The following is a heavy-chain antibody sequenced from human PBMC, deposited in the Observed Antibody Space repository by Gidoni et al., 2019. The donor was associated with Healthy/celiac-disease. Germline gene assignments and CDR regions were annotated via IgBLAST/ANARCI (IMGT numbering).Heavy chain of an antibody. Sequence: VQLQESGPGLVKPSETLSLTCTVSGGSISSYYWSWIRQPPGKGLEWIGYIYYSGSTNYNPSLKSRVTISVDTSKNQFSLKLSSVTAADTAVYYCARGRAVYDYVWGSYRLGAFDIWGQGTMVTVSS. V-gene: IGHV4-59*01. J-gene: IGHJ3*02. CDR1: GGSISSYY. D-gene: IGHD3-16*02. CDR3: ARGRAVYDYVWGSYRLGAFDI. CDR2: IYYSGST.